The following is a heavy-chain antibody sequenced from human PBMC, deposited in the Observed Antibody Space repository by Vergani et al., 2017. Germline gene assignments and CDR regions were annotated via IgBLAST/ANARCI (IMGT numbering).Heavy chain of an antibody. CDR2: ISYDGSNK. V-gene: IGHV3-30*01. CDR1: GFTFSSYA. Sequence: QVQLVESGGGVVQPGRSLRLSCAASGFTFSSYAMHWVRQAPGKGLEWVAVISYDGSNKYYADSVKGRFTISRDNSKNTLYLQMNSLRAEDTAVYYCARSGYDCWSGYYTVLVGGGFDYWGQGTLVTVSS. D-gene: IGHD3-3*01. CDR3: ARSGYDCWSGYYTVLVGGGFDY. J-gene: IGHJ4*02.